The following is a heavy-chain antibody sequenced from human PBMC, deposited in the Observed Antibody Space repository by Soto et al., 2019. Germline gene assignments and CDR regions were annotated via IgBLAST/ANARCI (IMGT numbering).Heavy chain of an antibody. CDR1: GFTVSSNY. CDR2: IYSGGST. Sequence: GGSLRLSCAASGFTVSSNYMSWVRQAPGKGLEWVSVIYSGGSTYYADSVKGRFTISRDNSKNTLYLQMNSLRAEDTAVYYCARDSLRFLEWLAPHGGGARWAQGTLVTVSS. V-gene: IGHV3-66*01. CDR3: ARDSLRFLEWLAPHGGGAR. D-gene: IGHD3-3*01. J-gene: IGHJ4*02.